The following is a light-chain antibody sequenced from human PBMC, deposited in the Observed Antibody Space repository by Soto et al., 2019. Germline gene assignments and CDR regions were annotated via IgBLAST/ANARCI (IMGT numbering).Light chain of an antibody. CDR1: QNINNY. Sequence: DIQMTQSPSSLSTSLGDRVTLTCQASQNINNYLNWYQQKPGRAPKLLICDASNLEAGVPSRLRGSGSGTDFTFTISRMQPEDIATYYCQQYENLPTFGQGTRLEIK. V-gene: IGKV1-33*01. CDR3: QQYENLPT. CDR2: DAS. J-gene: IGKJ5*01.